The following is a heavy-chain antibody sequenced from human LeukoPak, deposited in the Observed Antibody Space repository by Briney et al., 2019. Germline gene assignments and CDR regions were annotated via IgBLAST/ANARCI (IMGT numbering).Heavy chain of an antibody. J-gene: IGHJ6*03. CDR1: GFTFRSYW. V-gene: IGHV3-7*01. CDR3: ARTGYCSGGSCSPYYYYYMDV. D-gene: IGHD2-15*01. Sequence: GGSLRLSCAASGFTFRSYWMSWVRQAPGKGLEWVANIKQDGSEKYYVDSVKGRFTISRDNAKNSLYLQMNSLRAEDTAVYYCARTGYCSGGSCSPYYYYYMDVWGKGTTVTVSS. CDR2: IKQDGSEK.